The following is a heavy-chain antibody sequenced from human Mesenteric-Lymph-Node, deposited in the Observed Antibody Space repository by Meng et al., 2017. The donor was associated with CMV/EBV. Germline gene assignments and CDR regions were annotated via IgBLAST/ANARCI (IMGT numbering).Heavy chain of an antibody. CDR2: IYHSGST. V-gene: IGHV4-39*01. CDR1: GGSIRSSGYC. J-gene: IGHJ4*02. Sequence: SGGSIRSSGYCGGRIRQPRGKGREWIGSIYHSGSTYYNPSVKSRVTISVDTSKNQFSLKLTSVTAADTAVYYCARHGKGELGDLDYWGQGTLVTVSS. CDR3: ARHGKGELGDLDY. D-gene: IGHD7-27*01.